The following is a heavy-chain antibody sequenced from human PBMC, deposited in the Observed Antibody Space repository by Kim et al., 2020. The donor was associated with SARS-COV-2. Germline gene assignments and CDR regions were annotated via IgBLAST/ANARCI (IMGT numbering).Heavy chain of an antibody. V-gene: IGHV4-59*01. D-gene: IGHD6-6*01. J-gene: IGHJ6*02. CDR1: GGSISSYY. CDR3: ARMSSSSRYYYGMDV. CDR2: IYYSGST. Sequence: SETLSLTCTVYGGSISSYYWSWIRQPPGKGLEWIGYIYYSGSTNYNPSLKSRVTISVDTSKNQFSLKLSSVTAADTAVYYCARMSSSSRYYYGMDVWGQGTTVTVSS.